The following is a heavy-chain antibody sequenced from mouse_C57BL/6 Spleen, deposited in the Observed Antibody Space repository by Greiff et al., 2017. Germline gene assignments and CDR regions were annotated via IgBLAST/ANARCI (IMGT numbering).Heavy chain of an antibody. CDR1: GYTFTSYW. J-gene: IGHJ4*01. CDR3: ARAGAGAMDY. Sequence: QLQQPGAELVKPGASVKLSCKASGYTFTSYWMHWVKQRPGQGLEWIGMIHPNSGSTNYYEKFKSKATLTVDKSSSTAYMQRSRLTSEDAAVYYCARAGAGAMDYWGQGTSVTVSS. CDR2: IHPNSGST. D-gene: IGHD3-3*01. V-gene: IGHV1-64*01.